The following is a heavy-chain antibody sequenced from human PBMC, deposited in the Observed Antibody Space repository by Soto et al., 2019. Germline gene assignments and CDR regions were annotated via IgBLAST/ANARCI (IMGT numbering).Heavy chain of an antibody. CDR2: ISTRSSYI. CDR3: ARVFSSGWSHFDY. V-gene: IGHV3-21*01. J-gene: IGHJ4*02. Sequence: GGSLRLSCAASGFTFSSYSMNWVRQAPGKGLEWVSSISTRSSYIYYADSVKGRFTISRDNAKNSLYLQMNSLRAEDTAVYYCARVFSSGWSHFDYWGQGTLVTVSS. CDR1: GFTFSSYS. D-gene: IGHD6-19*01.